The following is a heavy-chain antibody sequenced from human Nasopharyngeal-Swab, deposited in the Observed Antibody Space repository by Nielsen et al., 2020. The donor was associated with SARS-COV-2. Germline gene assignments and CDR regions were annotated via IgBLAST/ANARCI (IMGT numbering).Heavy chain of an antibody. J-gene: IGHJ4*02. CDR1: GFTFSSYG. Sequence: GESLKISCAASGFTFSSYGMHWVRQAPGKGLEWVAVISYDGSNKYYADSVKGRFTISRDNSKNTLYLQMNSLRAEDTAVYYCAKAGTAAGFDYWGQGTLVTVSS. CDR3: AKAGTAAGFDY. CDR2: ISYDGSNK. D-gene: IGHD6-13*01. V-gene: IGHV3-30*18.